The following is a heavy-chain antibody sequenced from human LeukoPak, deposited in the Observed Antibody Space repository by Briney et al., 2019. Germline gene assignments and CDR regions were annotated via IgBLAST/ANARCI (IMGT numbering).Heavy chain of an antibody. D-gene: IGHD6-19*01. J-gene: IGHJ4*02. V-gene: IGHV3-11*06. Sequence: PGGSLRLSCAASGFTFSSYAMSWIRQAPGKGLEWVSYISSSSSYTNYADSVKGRFTISRDNAKNSLYLQMNSLRAEDTAVYYCARDNSFSGIAVAGFDYWGQGTLVTVSS. CDR3: ARDNSFSGIAVAGFDY. CDR1: GFTFSSYA. CDR2: ISSSSSYT.